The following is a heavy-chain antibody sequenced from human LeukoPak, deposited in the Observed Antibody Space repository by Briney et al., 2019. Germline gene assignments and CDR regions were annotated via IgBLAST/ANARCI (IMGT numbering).Heavy chain of an antibody. D-gene: IGHD1-26*01. V-gene: IGHV3-7*03. CDR3: ARDKIVGATNFDY. Sequence: GGSLRLSCAASGFTFSSYWMSWVRQAPGKGLEWVANIKQDGSEKYYVDSVKGRFTISRDNAKNSLYLQMNSLRAEDTAVYYCARDKIVGATNFDYWGQGTLVTVPS. CDR1: GFTFSSYW. J-gene: IGHJ4*02. CDR2: IKQDGSEK.